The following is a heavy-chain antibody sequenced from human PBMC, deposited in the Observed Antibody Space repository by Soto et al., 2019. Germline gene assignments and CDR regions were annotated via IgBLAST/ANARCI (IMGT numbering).Heavy chain of an antibody. D-gene: IGHD6-6*01. CDR1: GFSFSDYF. V-gene: IGHV1-46*01. CDR3: ARGGGHEYSSSSF. Sequence: ASVKVSCKASGFSFSDYFMHWVRQAPGQGLEWMGIINPSGDSRNYAQKFQGRVTITRDTSTSTVYMGLSSLRYEDTAVYYCARGGGHEYSSSSFWGQGTLVTVS. J-gene: IGHJ4*02. CDR2: INPSGDSR.